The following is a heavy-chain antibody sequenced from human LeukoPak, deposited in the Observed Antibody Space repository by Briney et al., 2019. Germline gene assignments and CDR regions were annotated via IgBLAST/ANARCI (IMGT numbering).Heavy chain of an antibody. CDR2: IIPILGIA. J-gene: IGHJ4*02. CDR3: ASDVDTAMVTGY. V-gene: IGHV1-69*04. D-gene: IGHD5-18*01. CDR1: GGTFSSYA. Sequence: ASVKVSCKASGGTFSSYAISWVRQAPGQGLEWMGRIIPILGIANYAQKFQGRVTITADKSTSTAYMELSSLRSEDTAVYYGASDVDTAMVTGYWGQGTLVTVSS.